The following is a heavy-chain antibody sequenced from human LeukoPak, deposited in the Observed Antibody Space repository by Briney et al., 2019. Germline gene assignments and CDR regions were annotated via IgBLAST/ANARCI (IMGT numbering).Heavy chain of an antibody. Sequence: GASVKVSCKVSGYTLTELSMHWVRQAPGKGLEWMGGFDPEDGETIYAQKFQGRVTMTEDTSTDTAYMELGSLRSEDTAVYYCATVAIVGATFYFDYWGQGTLVTVSS. J-gene: IGHJ4*02. V-gene: IGHV1-24*01. CDR3: ATVAIVGATFYFDY. D-gene: IGHD1-26*01. CDR1: GYTLTELS. CDR2: FDPEDGET.